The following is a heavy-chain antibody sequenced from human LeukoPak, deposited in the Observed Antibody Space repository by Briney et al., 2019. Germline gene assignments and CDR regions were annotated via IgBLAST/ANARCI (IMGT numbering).Heavy chain of an antibody. CDR3: AGGLGSGWWTVYYGMDV. Sequence: GGSLRLSCAASGFTFNDYYMSWIRQAPGKGLEWVSYISSSGSTIYYADSVKGRFTTSRDNAKNSLYLQMNSLRAEDTAAYYCAGGLGSGWWTVYYGMDVWGQGTRVTVSS. CDR2: ISSSGSTI. V-gene: IGHV3-11*01. D-gene: IGHD6-19*01. J-gene: IGHJ6*02. CDR1: GFTFNDYY.